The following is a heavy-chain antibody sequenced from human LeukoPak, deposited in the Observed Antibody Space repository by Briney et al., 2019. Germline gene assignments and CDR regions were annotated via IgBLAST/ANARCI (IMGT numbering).Heavy chain of an antibody. CDR3: ARAFYPGYYSYMAV. J-gene: IGHJ6*03. CDR1: GGSISPYY. Sequence: SETLSLTCTVSGGSISPYYGSWLRQPPGKGLEWIGYIYYSGSTNYNPSLKSRVTISVDPSKNQFSLKLSSVTAADTAVYYCARAFYPGYYSYMAVWGKGTTVTVSS. CDR2: IYYSGST. V-gene: IGHV4-59*01. D-gene: IGHD3-3*02.